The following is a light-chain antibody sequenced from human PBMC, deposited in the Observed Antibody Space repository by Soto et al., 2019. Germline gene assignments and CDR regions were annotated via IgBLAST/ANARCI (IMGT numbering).Light chain of an antibody. Sequence: QSALTQPASVSGSPGQSSTISCTGTSSGVGGYDYVSWYQQHPGKAPELIIYDVNNRPSGVSNRFSGSKSANTASLTISGIQAEDEADYYCSSYSSSSTLFGGGTKLTVL. V-gene: IGLV2-14*01. J-gene: IGLJ2*01. CDR1: SSGVGGYDY. CDR3: SSYSSSSTL. CDR2: DVN.